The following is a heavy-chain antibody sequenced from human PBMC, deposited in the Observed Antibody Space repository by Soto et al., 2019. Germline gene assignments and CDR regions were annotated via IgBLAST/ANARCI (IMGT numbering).Heavy chain of an antibody. J-gene: IGHJ2*01. CDR1: GGSISSYY. CDR2: IYYSGST. D-gene: IGHD2-15*01. CDR3: ARGHLDKSRMRTAYFDL. Sequence: QVQLQESGPGLVKPSETLSLTCTVSGGSISSYYWSWIRQPPGKGLEWIGYIYYSGSTNYNPSLKSRVTISVDTSKNQFSLKLSSVTAADTAVYYCARGHLDKSRMRTAYFDLWGRGTLVTVSS. V-gene: IGHV4-59*01.